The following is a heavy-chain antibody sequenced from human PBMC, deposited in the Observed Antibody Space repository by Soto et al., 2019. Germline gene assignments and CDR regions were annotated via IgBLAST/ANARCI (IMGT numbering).Heavy chain of an antibody. CDR1: GFTFSSYA. J-gene: IGHJ4*02. D-gene: IGHD2-15*01. V-gene: IGHV3-23*01. CDR2: ISGSGDST. Sequence: PGGSLRLSCAASGFTFSSYAMSWARQAPGKGLEWVSAISGSGDSTYYADSVKGRFTISRDNSKNTLYLQMNSLRAEDTAVYYCAKDQAYCSGGSCRYYFDYWGQGTLVTVSS. CDR3: AKDQAYCSGGSCRYYFDY.